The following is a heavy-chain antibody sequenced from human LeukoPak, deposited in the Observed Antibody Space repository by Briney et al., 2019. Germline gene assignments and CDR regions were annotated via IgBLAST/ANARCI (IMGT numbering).Heavy chain of an antibody. V-gene: IGHV4-59*01. CDR2: IYHSGST. CDR3: ARVSTLQYYYYMDV. J-gene: IGHJ6*03. Sequence: PSETLSLTCTVSGGSISSYYWSWLRQPPGKGLECIGYIYHSGSTNYNPSLKSRVTISVDTSNKQFSLKLSSVTAADTAVYYCARVSTLQYYYYMDVWGKGTTVTVSS. CDR1: GGSISSYY.